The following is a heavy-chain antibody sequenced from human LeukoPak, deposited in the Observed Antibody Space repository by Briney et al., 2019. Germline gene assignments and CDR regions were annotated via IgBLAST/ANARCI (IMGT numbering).Heavy chain of an antibody. CDR1: GGSISSYY. J-gene: IGHJ4*02. Sequence: SETLSLTCTVSGGSISSYYWSWIRQPPGKGLEWIGEINHSGSTNYNPSLKSRVTISVDTSKNQFSLKLSSVTAADTAVYYCARCYYDSSGYYGDYWGQGTLVTVSS. V-gene: IGHV4-34*01. CDR2: INHSGST. CDR3: ARCYYDSSGYYGDY. D-gene: IGHD3-22*01.